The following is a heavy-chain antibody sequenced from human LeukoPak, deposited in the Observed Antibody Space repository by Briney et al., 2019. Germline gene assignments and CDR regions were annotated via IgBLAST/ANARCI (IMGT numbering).Heavy chain of an antibody. J-gene: IGHJ4*02. D-gene: IGHD6-13*01. CDR3: ARQSVAAAGDFDY. CDR1: GGSFSGYY. CDR2: INHSGST. Sequence: SETLSLTCAVYGGSFSGYYWSWIRQPPGKGLEWIGEINHSGSTNYNPSLKSRVTISVDTSKNQFSLKLSSVTAADTAVYYCARQSVAAAGDFDYWGQGTLVTVSS. V-gene: IGHV4-34*01.